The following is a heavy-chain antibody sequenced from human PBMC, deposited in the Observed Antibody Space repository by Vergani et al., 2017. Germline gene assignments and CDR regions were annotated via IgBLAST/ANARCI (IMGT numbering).Heavy chain of an antibody. CDR3: AGGPGLPGAYYYGSGSNNWFDP. V-gene: IGHV4-31*03. CDR1: GGSISSGGYY. D-gene: IGHD3-10*01. J-gene: IGHJ5*02. CDR2: IYYSGST. Sequence: QVQLQESGPGLVKPSQTLSLTCTVSGGSISSGGYYWSWIRQHPGKGLEWIGYIYYSGSTYYNPSLKSRVTISVDTSKNQFSLKLSSVTAADTAVYYCAGGPGLPGAYYYGSGSNNWFDPWGQGTLVTVSS.